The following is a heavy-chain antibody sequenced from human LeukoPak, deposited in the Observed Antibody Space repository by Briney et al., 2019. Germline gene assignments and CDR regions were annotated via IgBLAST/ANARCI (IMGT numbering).Heavy chain of an antibody. CDR2: INHSGST. CDR1: GGSFSGYY. D-gene: IGHD2-15*01. CDR3: ARGGVRLHSDY. J-gene: IGHJ4*02. Sequence: SETLSLTCAVYGGSFSGYYWSWIRQPPGEGLEWIGEINHSGSTNYNPSLKSRVTISVDTSKNQFSLKLSSVTAADTAVYYCARGGVRLHSDYWGQGTLVTVSS. V-gene: IGHV4-34*01.